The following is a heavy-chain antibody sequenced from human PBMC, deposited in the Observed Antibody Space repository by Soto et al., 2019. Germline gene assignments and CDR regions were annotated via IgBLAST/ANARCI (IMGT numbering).Heavy chain of an antibody. CDR3: ARGRHWLDY. CDR2: IYYSGTT. Sequence: SETLSLTCTVSGGSISSSSFYWGWIRQPPGKGLEWIGSIYYSGTTYYTPSLRSRVTISVDTSKNQFSLKLSSVTAADTAVYYCARGRHWLDYWGQGTLVTVSS. V-gene: IGHV4-39*07. J-gene: IGHJ4*02. CDR1: GGSISSSSFY. D-gene: IGHD6-19*01.